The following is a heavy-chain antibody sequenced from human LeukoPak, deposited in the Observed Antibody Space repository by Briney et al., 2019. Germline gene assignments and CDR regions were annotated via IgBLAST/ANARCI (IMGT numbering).Heavy chain of an antibody. V-gene: IGHV4-59*01. Sequence: TSETLSLTCTVSGDSISSYYWSWIRQPPGKGLEWIGYIYYSGSTEYNPSLKSRVTILVDTSKNQFSLKLSSVTAADTAVYFCARGQGSTWTGWFDPWGQGTLVTVSS. CDR3: ARGQGSTWTGWFDP. J-gene: IGHJ5*02. D-gene: IGHD6-13*01. CDR2: IYYSGST. CDR1: GDSISSYY.